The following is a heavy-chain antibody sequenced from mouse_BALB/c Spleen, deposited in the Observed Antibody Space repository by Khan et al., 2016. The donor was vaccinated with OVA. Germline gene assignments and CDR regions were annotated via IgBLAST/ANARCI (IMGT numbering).Heavy chain of an antibody. J-gene: IGHJ3*01. CDR2: ISSGGDYT. V-gene: IGHV5-6*01. CDR3: VDDLTGTFDY. CDR1: CFIFSSYS. Sequence: LVESGGDLVKPGGSLTLSCSATCFIFSSYSMSWVRQTPDKRLEWVEPISSGGDYTYYPDSVKARLTISSDNAKNTLYQQMSDLKSEDTAMYYCVDDLTGTFDYWGQGTLVTVSA. D-gene: IGHD4-1*01.